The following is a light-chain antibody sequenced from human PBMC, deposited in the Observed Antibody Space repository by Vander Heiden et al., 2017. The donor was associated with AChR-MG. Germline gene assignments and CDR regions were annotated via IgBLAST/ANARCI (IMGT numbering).Light chain of an antibody. CDR3: QVWDSGTDV. J-gene: IGLJ1*01. Sequence: SYDLTQSPPVSASPGQTATTSGSGARLSNKDSSWYHLRPSQSPVLVIFQDNLRPSGIPERFSGSNSGNTATLTISGIQSMDDGDYYCQVWDSGTDVFGTGTKVTV. V-gene: IGLV3-1*01. CDR2: QDN. CDR1: RLSNKD.